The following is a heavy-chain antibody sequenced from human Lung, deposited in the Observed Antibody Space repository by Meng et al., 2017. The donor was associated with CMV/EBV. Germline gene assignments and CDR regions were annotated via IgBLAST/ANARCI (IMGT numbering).Heavy chain of an antibody. CDR2: IYKSGRT. Sequence: SETLSLTCTVSGYSISSGYYWGWIRQPPGKGLEWIGNIYKSGRTFYSPSLKTRVTMSVDTSKNQFSLKLRSVTAADTAVYYCARFPFDYSGHGTLVTVSS. J-gene: IGHJ4*01. V-gene: IGHV4-38-2*02. CDR3: ARFPFDY. CDR1: GYSISSGYY.